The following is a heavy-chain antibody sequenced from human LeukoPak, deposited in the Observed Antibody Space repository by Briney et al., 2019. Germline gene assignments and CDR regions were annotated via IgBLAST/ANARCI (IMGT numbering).Heavy chain of an antibody. D-gene: IGHD2-2*01. CDR2: MSSSDNPI. Sequence: GGSLRLSCAASGFSFSDHYMSWVSQAPGKGLEWVSYMSSSDNPICYADSVKGRFTISRDNAKNSLYLQMNNLRAEDTAVYYCARDRVGSSTSCYDYWGQGTLVTVSS. CDR1: GFSFSDHY. CDR3: ARDRVGSSTSCYDY. V-gene: IGHV3-11*01. J-gene: IGHJ4*02.